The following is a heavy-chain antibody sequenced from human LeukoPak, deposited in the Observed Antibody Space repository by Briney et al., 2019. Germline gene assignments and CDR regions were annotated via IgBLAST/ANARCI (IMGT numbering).Heavy chain of an antibody. Sequence: PSETLSLTCTVSGGSISSSSYYWGWIRQPPGKGLEWIGSIYYSGSTYYNPSLKSRITIFVDTSKNQFSLKLSSVTAADTAVYYCARHRPFVGFGESRTFTYYYYGMDVWGQGTTVTVSS. D-gene: IGHD3-10*01. CDR1: GGSISSSSYY. V-gene: IGHV4-39*01. CDR2: IYYSGST. CDR3: ARHRPFVGFGESRTFTYYYYGMDV. J-gene: IGHJ6*02.